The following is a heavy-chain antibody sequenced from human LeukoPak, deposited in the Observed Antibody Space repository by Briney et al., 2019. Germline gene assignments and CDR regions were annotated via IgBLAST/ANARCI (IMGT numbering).Heavy chain of an antibody. V-gene: IGHV4-59*01. CDR1: GGSISSYY. Sequence: PSETLSLTCTVSGGSISSYYWSWIRQPPGKGLEWIGYIYYSGSTNCNPSLKSRVTLSVDTSKNQFSLKLSSVTAADTAVYYCARRVPPQISSWYLRDAFDIWGQGTMVTVSS. CDR3: ARRVPPQISSWYLRDAFDI. D-gene: IGHD6-13*01. J-gene: IGHJ3*02. CDR2: IYYSGST.